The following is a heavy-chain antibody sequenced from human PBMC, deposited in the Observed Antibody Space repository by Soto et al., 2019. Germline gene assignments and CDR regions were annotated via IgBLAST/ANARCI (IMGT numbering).Heavy chain of an antibody. J-gene: IGHJ6*02. CDR3: ASFIAARYYYGMDV. D-gene: IGHD6-6*01. CDR1: GFTFSSYA. Sequence: GGSLRLSCAASGFTFSSYAMSWVRQAPGKGLEWVSAISGSGGSTYYADSVKGRFTISRDNAKNTLYLQMNSLRAEDTAVYYCASFIAARYYYGMDVWGQGTTVTVSS. CDR2: ISGSGGST. V-gene: IGHV3-23*01.